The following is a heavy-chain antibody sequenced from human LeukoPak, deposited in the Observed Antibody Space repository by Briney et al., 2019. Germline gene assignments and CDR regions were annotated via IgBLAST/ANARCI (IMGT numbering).Heavy chain of an antibody. CDR2: IYYSGST. CDR1: GGSISSGGYY. Sequence: SETLSLTCTVSGGSISSGGYYWSWIRQHPGTGLEWIGYIYYSGSTYYNPSLKSRVTISVDTSKNQFSLKLSSVTAADTAVYYCARDSQADYGDYDYYYYGMDVWGQGTTVTVSS. CDR3: ARDSQADYGDYDYYYYGMDV. D-gene: IGHD4-17*01. V-gene: IGHV4-31*03. J-gene: IGHJ6*02.